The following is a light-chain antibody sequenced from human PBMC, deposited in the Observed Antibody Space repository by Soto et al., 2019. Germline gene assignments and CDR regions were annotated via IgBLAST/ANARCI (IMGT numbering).Light chain of an antibody. CDR2: GAS. CDR3: QQYMSSVT. J-gene: IGKJ1*01. V-gene: IGKV3-20*01. CDR1: QSVDSTF. Sequence: EIVLTQSPGSLSLSPGERATLSCRASQSVDSTFFAWYQKKPGQAPRLLIYGASKRATGVPDRSSGSGSGTDFTLTSSRLEPEEFAVYYCQQYMSSVTFGQGTKVEI.